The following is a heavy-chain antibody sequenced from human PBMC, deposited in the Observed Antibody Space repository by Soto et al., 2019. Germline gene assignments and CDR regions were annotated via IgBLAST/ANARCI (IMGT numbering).Heavy chain of an antibody. CDR3: ARSLLDEYSSSWRSAYYGMDV. CDR2: INPDSGGT. J-gene: IGHJ6*02. Sequence: ASVKGSCKASGFTFSAYYIYWVRQAPGQGLEWIGWINPDSGGTNNAQKFQGRVTMTRDTSTSTVYMVLSALISDDTAVYYCARSLLDEYSSSWRSAYYGMDVWGQGTTVTVSS. V-gene: IGHV1-2*02. CDR1: GFTFSAYY. D-gene: IGHD6-13*01.